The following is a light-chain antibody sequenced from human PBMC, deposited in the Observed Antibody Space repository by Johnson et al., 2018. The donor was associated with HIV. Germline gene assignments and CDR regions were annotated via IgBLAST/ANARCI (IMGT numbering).Light chain of an antibody. CDR2: DID. V-gene: IGLV1-51*01. CDR1: SSNIGNNY. J-gene: IGLJ1*01. CDR3: GTWDSSLRVGV. Sequence: QSVLTQPPSVSAAPGQKVTIPCSGSSSNIGNNYASWYQQVPGTAPKLLIYDIDKRPSGIPDRFSGSQSGTSATLDISGLQTGDEADYYCGTWDSSLRVGVFGTGTKVTVL.